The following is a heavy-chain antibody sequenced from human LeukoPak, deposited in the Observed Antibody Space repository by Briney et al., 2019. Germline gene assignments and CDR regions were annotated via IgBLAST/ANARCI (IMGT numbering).Heavy chain of an antibody. D-gene: IGHD6-19*01. Sequence: GGSLRLSCAASGFTLSSSAMHWVRQAPDKGLEWVAVISYDGSNKYYADSVKGRFTISRDNSKNTLYLQMNSLRADDTAVYYCTRDRDSSGWYEGFDYWAREPWSPSPQ. CDR1: GFTLSSSA. V-gene: IGHV3-30-3*01. CDR2: ISYDGSNK. CDR3: TRDRDSSGWYEGFDY. J-gene: IGHJ4*02.